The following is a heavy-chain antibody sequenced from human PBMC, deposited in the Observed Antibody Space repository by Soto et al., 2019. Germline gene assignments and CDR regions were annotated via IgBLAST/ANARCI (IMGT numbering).Heavy chain of an antibody. CDR3: ARAEGGIFDY. CDR2: IYHGEST. J-gene: IGHJ4*02. CDR1: GGSISSGGYS. Sequence: QLQLQESGSGLVKPSQTLSLTCAVSGGSISSGGYSWSWLRQPPGKGLEWIGYIYHGESTYYNPSLKSRVTISVDRSKNQFSLKLSSVTAADTAVYYCARAEGGIFDYWGQGTLVTVSS. V-gene: IGHV4-30-2*01.